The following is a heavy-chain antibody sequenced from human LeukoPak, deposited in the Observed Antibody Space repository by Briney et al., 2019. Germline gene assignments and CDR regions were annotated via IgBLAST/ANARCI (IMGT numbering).Heavy chain of an antibody. Sequence: GASVKVSCKASGYTFTNYYMHWVRQAPGQGLERMGVIDPRGGSTTYAQKVQGRFTMTRDTSTSTVYMELRSLNSEDTAVYYCARSHSSWYCFDPWGQGTLVTVSS. J-gene: IGHJ5*02. CDR1: GYTFTNYY. V-gene: IGHV1-46*01. CDR3: ARSHSSWYCFDP. CDR2: IDPRGGST. D-gene: IGHD6-13*01.